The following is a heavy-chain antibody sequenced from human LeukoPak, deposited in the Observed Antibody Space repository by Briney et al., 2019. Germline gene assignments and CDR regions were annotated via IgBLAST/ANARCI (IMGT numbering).Heavy chain of an antibody. J-gene: IGHJ3*02. Sequence: GESLKISCKASGFRFNRDWIGWVRQMPGKGLEWMGIIYPGDSDTRYSPSFQGQVTISADKSISTAYLQWSSLKASDTAMYYCASPGNYYYDSSGYWDDAFDIWGQGTMVTVSS. D-gene: IGHD3-22*01. CDR3: ASPGNYYYDSSGYWDDAFDI. V-gene: IGHV5-51*01. CDR1: GFRFNRDW. CDR2: IYPGDSDT.